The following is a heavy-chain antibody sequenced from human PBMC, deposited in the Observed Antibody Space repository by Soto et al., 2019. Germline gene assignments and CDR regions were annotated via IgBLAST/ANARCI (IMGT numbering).Heavy chain of an antibody. J-gene: IGHJ6*02. D-gene: IGHD6-19*01. Sequence: PSETLSLTCAVSGGSISSGGYSWSWIRQPPGKGLEWIGYIYYSGSTNYNPSLKSRVTISVDTSKNQFSLKLSSVTAADTAVYYCARGEEKGIAVAGTVYYYGMDVWGQGTTVTVSS. V-gene: IGHV4-61*08. CDR3: ARGEEKGIAVAGTVYYYGMDV. CDR2: IYYSGST. CDR1: GGSISSGGYS.